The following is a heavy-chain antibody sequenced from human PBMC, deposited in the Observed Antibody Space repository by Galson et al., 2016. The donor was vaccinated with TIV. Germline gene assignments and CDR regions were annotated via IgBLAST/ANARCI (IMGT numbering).Heavy chain of an antibody. CDR3: ERIHRSYGMDV. Sequence: KDYTDSVKGRFTISRDKSKNTLYLQMDSVRVEDTATYYCERIHRSYGMDVWGQGTTVTVSS. CDR2: K. D-gene: IGHD5-18*01. V-gene: IGHV3-33*01. J-gene: IGHJ6*02.